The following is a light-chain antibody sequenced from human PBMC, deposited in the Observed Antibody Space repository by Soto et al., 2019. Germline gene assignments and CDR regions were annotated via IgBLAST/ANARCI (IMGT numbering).Light chain of an antibody. CDR3: QQRNVWPPIT. V-gene: IGKV3-11*01. Sequence: FLTQSPATLSLAPGEGATLSLMPSQSIHTSLAWYQQKSGKPPRLVIYDSTLRANGVPDRFGGSRSGTEFTLTINSLEPEDFAVYYCQQRNVWPPITFGQGTRLEIK. J-gene: IGKJ5*01. CDR1: QSIHTS. CDR2: DST.